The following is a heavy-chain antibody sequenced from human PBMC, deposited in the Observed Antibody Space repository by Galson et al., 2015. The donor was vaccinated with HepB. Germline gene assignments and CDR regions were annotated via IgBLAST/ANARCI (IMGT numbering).Heavy chain of an antibody. J-gene: IGHJ5*01. CDR1: GFILSNYW. Sequence: SLRLSCAASGFILSNYWMSWVRQAPGKGLEWVANIKEDGSEKYYVDSVKGRFTISRDNAKSSLWLQMNDLRAEDTAVYYCARDRVVAGGGDWFDSWGQGTLVTVSS. D-gene: IGHD6-13*01. CDR3: ARDRVVAGGGDWFDS. CDR2: IKEDGSEK. V-gene: IGHV3-7*01.